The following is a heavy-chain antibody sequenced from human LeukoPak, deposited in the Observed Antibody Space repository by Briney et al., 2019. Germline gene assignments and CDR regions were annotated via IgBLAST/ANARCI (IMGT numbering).Heavy chain of an antibody. CDR2: IRSSSTDL. Sequence: GGSLRHSCAASGFTFSSYSMNWVRQAPGKGLEWVSSIRSSSTDLYYADSVRGRLTISRDNAKNSLYLQMNSLRAEDTAVYYCARDRSGSSNWFDPWGQGTLVTVSS. CDR1: GFTFSSYS. V-gene: IGHV3-21*01. J-gene: IGHJ5*02. CDR3: ARDRSGSSNWFDP. D-gene: IGHD5-12*01.